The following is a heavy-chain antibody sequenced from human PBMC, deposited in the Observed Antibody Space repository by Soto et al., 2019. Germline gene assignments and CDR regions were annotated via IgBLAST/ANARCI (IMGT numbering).Heavy chain of an antibody. CDR2: IIPIFGTA. D-gene: IGHD3-22*01. CDR3: ARTDSSEPGKFDY. J-gene: IGHJ4*02. CDR1: GGTFSSYA. V-gene: IGHV1-69*13. Sequence: ASVKVSCKASGGTFSSYAISWVRRAPGQGLEWMGGIIPIFGTANYAQKFQGRVTITADESTSTAYMELSSLRSEDTAVYYCARTDSSEPGKFDYWGQGTLVTVSS.